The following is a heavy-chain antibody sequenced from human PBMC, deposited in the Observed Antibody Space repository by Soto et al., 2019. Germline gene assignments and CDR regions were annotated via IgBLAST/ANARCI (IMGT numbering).Heavy chain of an antibody. V-gene: IGHV3-74*01. CDR1: GFTFSRYW. CDR2: IYTDGSST. Sequence: EVQLVESGGGLVQPGGSLRRSCAASGFTFSRYWLHWVRKAPGKGLVWVSRIYTDGSSTNYADSVQGRCTISRDNAKNTLYLQMNSLRAEDTAVYYCARLSGTSRAFDIWGHGTMVTVSS. D-gene: IGHD1-7*01. J-gene: IGHJ3*02. CDR3: ARLSGTSRAFDI.